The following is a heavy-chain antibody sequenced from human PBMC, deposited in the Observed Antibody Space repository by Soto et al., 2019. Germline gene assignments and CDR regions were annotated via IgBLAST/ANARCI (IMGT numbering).Heavy chain of an antibody. J-gene: IGHJ4*02. Sequence: GGSLRLSCAASGFTFDDYAMHWVRQAPGKGLEWVSGISWNSGSIGYADSVKGRFTISRDNSENTLYLQMNSLRAEDTAVYYCARTCSGGTCSFDYWGQGTLVTVSS. CDR3: ARTCSGGTCSFDY. CDR2: ISWNSGSI. D-gene: IGHD2-15*01. V-gene: IGHV3-9*01. CDR1: GFTFDDYA.